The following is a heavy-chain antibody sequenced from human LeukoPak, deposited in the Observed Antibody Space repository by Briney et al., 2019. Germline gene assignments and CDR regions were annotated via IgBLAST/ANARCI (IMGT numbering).Heavy chain of an antibody. CDR1: GGTFSSYA. J-gene: IGHJ4*02. CDR2: IIPILGIA. CDR3: ARVVTADLSFDY. Sequence: SVKVSCKASGGTFSSYAISWVRQAPEQGLEWMGRIIPILGIANYAQKFQGRVTITADKSTSTAYMELSSLRSEDTAVYYCARVVTADLSFDYWGQGTLVTVSS. D-gene: IGHD2-21*02. V-gene: IGHV1-69*04.